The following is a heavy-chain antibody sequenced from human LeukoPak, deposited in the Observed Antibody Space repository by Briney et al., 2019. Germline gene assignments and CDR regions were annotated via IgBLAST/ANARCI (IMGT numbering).Heavy chain of an antibody. D-gene: IGHD4-17*01. V-gene: IGHV3-23*01. CDR2: ISGSGGST. Sequence: GGSLRLSCAASGFTFSDYYMSWIRQAPGKGLEWVSAISGSGGSTYYADSVKGRFTISRDISKNTLYLQMNSLRAEDTAVYYCAKGAYGDYDYSYWYFDLWGRGTLVTVSS. CDR3: AKGAYGDYDYSYWYFDL. CDR1: GFTFSDYY. J-gene: IGHJ2*01.